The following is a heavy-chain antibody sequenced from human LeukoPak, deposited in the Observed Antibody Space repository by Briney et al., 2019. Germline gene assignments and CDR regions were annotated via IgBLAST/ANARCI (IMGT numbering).Heavy chain of an antibody. CDR2: ISWNSGSI. D-gene: IGHD1-26*01. J-gene: IGHJ6*02. Sequence: SGGSLRLSCAASGFTFDDYAMHWVRQAPGKGLEWVSGISWNSGSIGYADSVKGRFTISRDNAKNSLYLQMNSLRAEDTALYYCAKDRSSGSYYYYGMDVWGQGTTVTVSS. CDR1: GFTFDDYA. CDR3: AKDRSSGSYYYYGMDV. V-gene: IGHV3-9*01.